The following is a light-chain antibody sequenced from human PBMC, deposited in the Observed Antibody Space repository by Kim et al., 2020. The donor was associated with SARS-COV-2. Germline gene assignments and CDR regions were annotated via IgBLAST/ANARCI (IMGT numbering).Light chain of an antibody. CDR2: KAS. Sequence: ASVGDRVTITCRASQSIYSYLAWYQQKPGNVPKILIYKASTLESGVPSRFSGSESGTEFTLTISSLQPDDFATYYCQQFYTYPITFGQGTRLDIK. CDR1: QSIYSY. CDR3: QQFYTYPIT. J-gene: IGKJ5*01. V-gene: IGKV1-5*03.